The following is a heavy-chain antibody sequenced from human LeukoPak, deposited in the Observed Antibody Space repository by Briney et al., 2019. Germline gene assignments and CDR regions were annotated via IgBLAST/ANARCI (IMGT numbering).Heavy chain of an antibody. CDR2: IYYSGST. Sequence: SETLSLTCTVSGGSISSSSYYWGWIRQPPGKGLEWIGSIYYSGSTYYNPSLKSRVTISVDTSKNQFSLKLSSVTAADTAVYYCARRYCSGGSCYLDYWGQGTLVTVSS. D-gene: IGHD2-15*01. V-gene: IGHV4-39*01. CDR3: ARRYCSGGSCYLDY. CDR1: GGSISSSSYY. J-gene: IGHJ4*02.